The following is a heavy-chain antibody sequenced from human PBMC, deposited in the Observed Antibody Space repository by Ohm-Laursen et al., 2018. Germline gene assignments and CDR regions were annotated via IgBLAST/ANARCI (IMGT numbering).Heavy chain of an antibody. CDR3: ASLPTVVTPGRDY. CDR1: GFTFTDYY. V-gene: IGHV1-69*01. CDR2: IIPIFGTA. D-gene: IGHD4-23*01. J-gene: IGHJ4*02. Sequence: GSSVKVSCKASGFTFTDYYFHWVRQAPGQGLEWMGGIIPIFGTANYAQKFQGRVTITADESTSTAYMELSTLRSEDTAVYYCASLPTVVTPGRDYWGQGTLVTVSS.